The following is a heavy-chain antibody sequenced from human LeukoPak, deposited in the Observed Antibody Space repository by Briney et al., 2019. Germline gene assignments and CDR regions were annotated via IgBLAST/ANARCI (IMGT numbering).Heavy chain of an antibody. Sequence: PGGSLTLSWAPSGFTVSRNFMSWVRQAPGKGLEWVSFIYSGGSTYYADSVKGRFTISSDNSNNMLYLQMNSLRAEDTAVFHWSRVLGDLNYFYSCGQGTLFTVSS. V-gene: IGHV3-53*01. CDR3: SRVLGDLNYFYS. CDR1: GFTVSRNF. J-gene: IGHJ4*02. CDR2: IYSGGST. D-gene: IGHD3-16*01.